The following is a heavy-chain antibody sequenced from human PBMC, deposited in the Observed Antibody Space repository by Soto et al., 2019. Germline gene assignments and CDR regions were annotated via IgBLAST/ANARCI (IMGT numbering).Heavy chain of an antibody. J-gene: IGHJ3*02. Sequence: TLSLTCAVYGGSFSGYYWSWIRQPPGKGPEWIGEINHSGSTNYNPSLKSRVTISVDTSKNQFSLKLSSVTAADTAVYYCARGPGGVIVNGARGMPHSDAFDIWGQGTMVTVSS. CDR3: ARGPGGVIVNGARGMPHSDAFDI. D-gene: IGHD3-16*02. CDR2: INHSGST. CDR1: GGSFSGYY. V-gene: IGHV4-34*01.